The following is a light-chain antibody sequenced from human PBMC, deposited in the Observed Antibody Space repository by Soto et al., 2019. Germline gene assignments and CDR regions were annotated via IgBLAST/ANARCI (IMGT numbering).Light chain of an antibody. J-gene: IGLJ1*01. CDR3: SSYTSSSTLNDV. V-gene: IGLV2-14*01. CDR2: EVS. CDR1: SSDVGGYNY. Sequence: QSALTQPASVSGSPGQSITISCTGTSSDVGGYNYVSWYQQHPGKAPKLMIYEVSNRPSGVSNRFSGSKSGNTASLTISGLQAEDKADYYCSSYTSSSTLNDVFGTGTKVTVL.